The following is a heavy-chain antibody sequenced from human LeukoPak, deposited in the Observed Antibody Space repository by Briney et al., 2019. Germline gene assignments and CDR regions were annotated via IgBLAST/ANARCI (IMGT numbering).Heavy chain of an antibody. CDR1: GDSMRSFY. Sequence: SETLSLTCCVSGDSMRSFYWSWIRRPAGKGLEWIGRIYSSGSTNYNPSLQSRVTMSLDMSKNYFSLKLTSLTVADTAVYYCARDPGSFGSGTRDAFDFWGRGTMVTVSS. J-gene: IGHJ3*01. V-gene: IGHV4-4*07. CDR3: ARDPGSFGSGTRDAFDF. CDR2: IYSSGST. D-gene: IGHD3-10*01.